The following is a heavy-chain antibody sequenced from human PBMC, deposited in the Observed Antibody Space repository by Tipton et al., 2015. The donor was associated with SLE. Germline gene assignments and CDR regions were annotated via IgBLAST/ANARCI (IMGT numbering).Heavy chain of an antibody. D-gene: IGHD1-1*01. J-gene: IGHJ4*02. CDR1: GFTFSSYE. CDR3: ARDPWGTTPDY. CDR2: ISSSGSTI. Sequence: SLRLSCAASGFTFSSYEMNWVRQAPGKGLEWVSYISSSGSTIYYADSVKGRFTISRDNAKNSLYLQMNSLRAEDTAVYYCARDPWGTTPDYWGQGTLVTVSS. V-gene: IGHV3-48*03.